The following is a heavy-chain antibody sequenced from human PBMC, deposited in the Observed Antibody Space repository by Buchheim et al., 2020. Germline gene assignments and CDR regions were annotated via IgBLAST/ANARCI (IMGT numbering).Heavy chain of an antibody. CDR1: EYRFSDYW. J-gene: IGHJ6*02. V-gene: IGHV5-51*03. CDR3: ARYGLRGCRSGGGCYVGYYYYGMDV. CDR2: IYPGDSAT. Sequence: EVQLVQSGAEVKKPGESLKISCKGFEYRFSDYWIGWVRQMPGKGLEWITSIYPGDSATIYSPSFQGQVTISVDNSISTAYLQWSSLKASDSAIYYCARYGLRGCRSGGGCYVGYYYYGMDVWGQGTT. D-gene: IGHD2-15*01.